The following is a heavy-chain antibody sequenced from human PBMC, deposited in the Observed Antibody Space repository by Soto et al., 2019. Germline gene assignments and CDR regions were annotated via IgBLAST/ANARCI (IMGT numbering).Heavy chain of an antibody. CDR3: AKDAGKWELLPDY. CDR2: ISYDGSDK. J-gene: IGHJ4*02. V-gene: IGHV3-30*18. D-gene: IGHD1-26*01. CDR1: GFTLSTYG. Sequence: GGSLRLSCVASGFTLSTYGLYWVRQAPGKGLECVAFISYDGSDKNYVDSVKGRFTISRDNSKNTLYLQMNSLRIEDTAVYYCAKDAGKWELLPDYWGQGTLVTVSS.